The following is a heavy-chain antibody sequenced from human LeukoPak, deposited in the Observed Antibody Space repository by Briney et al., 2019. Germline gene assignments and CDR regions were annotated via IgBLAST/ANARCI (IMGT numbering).Heavy chain of an antibody. CDR1: GFTFSSYA. Sequence: GGSLRLSCAASGFTFSSYAMSWVRQAPGKGLEWVSAISGSGGSTYYADAVKGRFTISRDNSKNTLYLQMNSLRAEDTAVYYCAKDERWLQYYFDYWGQGTLVTVSS. CDR2: ISGSGGST. CDR3: AKDERWLQYYFDY. V-gene: IGHV3-23*01. D-gene: IGHD5-24*01. J-gene: IGHJ4*02.